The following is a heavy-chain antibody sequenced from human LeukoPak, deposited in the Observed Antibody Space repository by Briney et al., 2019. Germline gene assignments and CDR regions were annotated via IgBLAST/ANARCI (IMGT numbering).Heavy chain of an antibody. CDR3: ASHARLGYCSSTSCREVGGAYWYFDL. CDR2: IYTSGST. D-gene: IGHD2-2*01. CDR1: GASISSADYY. Sequence: SQTLSLTCTVSGASISSADYYWSWIRQPAGKGLEWIGRIYTSGSTNYNPSLKSRVTISVDTSKNQFSLKLSSVTAADTAVYYCASHARLGYCSSTSCREVGGAYWYFDLWGRGTLVTVSS. J-gene: IGHJ2*01. V-gene: IGHV4-61*02.